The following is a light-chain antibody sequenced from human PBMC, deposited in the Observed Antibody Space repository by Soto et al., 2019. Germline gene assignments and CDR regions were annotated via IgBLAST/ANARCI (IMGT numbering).Light chain of an antibody. CDR2: WAS. Sequence: DTVMTQSPDSLAVSLGERATINCRSSRSILSSSNNKNYLAWYQQKPGQPPKLLVYWASTRESGVPDRFSGSGSGTDFTLTISSLQAEDVAVYYCQQYNNWPLTFGGGTKVEIK. V-gene: IGKV4-1*01. J-gene: IGKJ4*01. CDR1: RSILSSSNNKNY. CDR3: QQYNNWPLT.